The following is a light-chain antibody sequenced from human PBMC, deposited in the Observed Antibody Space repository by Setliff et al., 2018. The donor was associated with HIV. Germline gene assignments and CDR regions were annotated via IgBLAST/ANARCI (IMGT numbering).Light chain of an antibody. Sequence: QSALTQPASVSGSPGQSITISCTGTSSDVGGYNYVSWFQQHPGKAPKLLIYEVSNRPSGVSYRFSGSKPGNTASLTISGLQAEDEAHYYCSSFTNTYALDVFGTGTKGTVL. CDR1: SSDVGGYNY. CDR2: EVS. CDR3: SSFTNTYALDV. J-gene: IGLJ1*01. V-gene: IGLV2-14*01.